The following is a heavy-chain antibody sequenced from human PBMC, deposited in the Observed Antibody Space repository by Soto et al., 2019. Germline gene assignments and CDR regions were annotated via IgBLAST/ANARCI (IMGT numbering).Heavy chain of an antibody. CDR3: VKGRGGISSGWYYFDY. J-gene: IGHJ4*02. CDR2: ISGTAGST. Sequence: EVQLLESGGGLVQPGGSLSLSCAASGFIFSSYVMSWVRQAPGKGLEWVSGISGTAGSTYYADSGEGRFTISRDNSKKTLYLQMNSLRAEDTATYYCVKGRGGISSGWYYFDYWGQGTLVTVSS. V-gene: IGHV3-23*01. CDR1: GFIFSSYV. D-gene: IGHD6-19*01.